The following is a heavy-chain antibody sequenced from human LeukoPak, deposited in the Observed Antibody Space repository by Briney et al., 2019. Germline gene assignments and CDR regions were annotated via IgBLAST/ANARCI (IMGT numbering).Heavy chain of an antibody. CDR2: INPNSGGT. J-gene: IGHJ4*02. CDR3: ARDRGDSSGWYAKYYFDY. CDR1: GYTLTELS. D-gene: IGHD6-19*01. Sequence: ASVKVSCKVSGYTLTELSMHWVRQAPGQGLEWMGWINPNSGGTNYAQKFQGWVTMTRDTSISTAYMELSRLRSDDTAVYYCARDRGDSSGWYAKYYFDYWGQGTLVTVSS. V-gene: IGHV1-2*04.